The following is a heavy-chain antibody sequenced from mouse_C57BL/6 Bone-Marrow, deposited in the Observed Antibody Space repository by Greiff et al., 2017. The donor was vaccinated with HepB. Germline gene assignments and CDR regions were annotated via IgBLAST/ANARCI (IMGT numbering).Heavy chain of an antibody. J-gene: IGHJ2*01. CDR3: ARQNYSNYEDFDY. CDR2: ISGCGGNT. V-gene: IGHV5-9*01. D-gene: IGHD2-5*01. CDR1: GFTFSSYT. Sequence: DVMLVESGGGLVKPGGSLKLSCAASGFTFSSYTMSWVRQTPEKRLEWVATISGCGGNTYYPDSVKGRFTISRDNAKNTLYLQMSSLRSEDTALYYCARQNYSNYEDFDYWGQGTTLTVSS.